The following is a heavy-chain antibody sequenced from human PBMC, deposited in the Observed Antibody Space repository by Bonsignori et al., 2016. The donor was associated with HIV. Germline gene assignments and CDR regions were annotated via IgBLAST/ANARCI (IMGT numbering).Heavy chain of an antibody. D-gene: IGHD4-17*01. CDR3: ASDHGDLTY. CDR1: GFTFSSYS. CDR2: ISSSSSYI. J-gene: IGHJ4*02. Sequence: GESLKISCAASGFTFSSYSMNWVRQAPGKGLEWVSSISSSSSYIYYADSVKGRFTISRDNAKNSLYLQMNSLRAEDTAVYYCASDHGDLTYWGQGTLVTVSS. V-gene: IGHV3-21*04.